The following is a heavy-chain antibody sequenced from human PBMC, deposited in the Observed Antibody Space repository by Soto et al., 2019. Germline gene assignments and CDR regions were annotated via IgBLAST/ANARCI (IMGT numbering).Heavy chain of an antibody. V-gene: IGHV3-15*01. Sequence: EVQLVESGGGLVQPGGSLRLSCVASGLTFDNAWMNWVRRAPGKGLVWVGRIKGKSYARATEYPAPVKGRFTISRDDSKNILFLQVNSLKTGDTAVYYCTTEAWQGGQGTLVTVSS. CDR3: TTEAWQ. CDR1: GLTFDNAW. J-gene: IGHJ4*02. CDR2: IKGKSYARAT.